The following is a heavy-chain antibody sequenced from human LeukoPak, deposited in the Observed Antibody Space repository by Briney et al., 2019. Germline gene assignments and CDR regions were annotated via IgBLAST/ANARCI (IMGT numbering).Heavy chain of an antibody. CDR3: ASGPDYYDSSGGWFDP. CDR1: GGSISSSSYY. V-gene: IGHV4-39*07. J-gene: IGHJ5*02. Sequence: SETLSLTCTVSGGSISSSSYYWGWIRQPPGKGLEWIVSIYYSGSTYYNPSLKSRVTISVDTSKNQFSLKLSSVTAADTAVYYCASGPDYYDSSGGWFDPWGQGTLVTVSS. D-gene: IGHD3-22*01. CDR2: IYYSGST.